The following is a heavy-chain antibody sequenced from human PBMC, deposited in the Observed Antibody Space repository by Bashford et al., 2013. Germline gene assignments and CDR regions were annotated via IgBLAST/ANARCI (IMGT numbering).Heavy chain of an antibody. Sequence: VRQAPGQGLEWLGIINPSGFITKYAQKFQDRVTMTRDTSTSTLYMELSSLRSEDTAVYYCARDFRDDSSGYYYDALDMWGQGTMVTVSS. J-gene: IGHJ3*02. D-gene: IGHD3-22*01. CDR2: INPSGFIT. V-gene: IGHV1-46*01. CDR3: ARDFRDDSSGYYYDALDM.